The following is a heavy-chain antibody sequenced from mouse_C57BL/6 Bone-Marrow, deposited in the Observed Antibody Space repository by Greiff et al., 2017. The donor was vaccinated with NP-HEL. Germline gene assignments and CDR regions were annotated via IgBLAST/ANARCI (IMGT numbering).Heavy chain of an antibody. CDR2: IYPGDGDT. D-gene: IGHD1-1*01. CDR1: GYAFSSSW. J-gene: IGHJ2*01. V-gene: IGHV1-82*01. CDR3: ARSGYYGSRTLGY. Sequence: QVQLQQSGPELVKPGASVKISCKASGYAFSSSWMNWVKQRPGKGLEWIGRIYPGDGDTNYNGKFKGKATLTADKSSSTAYMQLSSLTSEESAVYFCARSGYYGSRTLGYWGQGTTITVTA.